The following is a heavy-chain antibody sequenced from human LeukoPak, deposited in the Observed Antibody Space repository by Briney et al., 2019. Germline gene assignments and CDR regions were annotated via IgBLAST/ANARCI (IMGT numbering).Heavy chain of an antibody. CDR1: GFTFSSYW. CDR2: IKRDGSEK. V-gene: IGHV3-7*01. CDR3: VVVITLFDY. J-gene: IGHJ4*02. D-gene: IGHD3-22*01. Sequence: GGSLRLSCAASGFTFSSYWMSWVRQAPGKGLEWVANIKRDGSEKYYVDSVKGRFTISRDNAKNSLYLQMNSLTAENTAVYYCVVVITLFDYWGQGTLVTVSS.